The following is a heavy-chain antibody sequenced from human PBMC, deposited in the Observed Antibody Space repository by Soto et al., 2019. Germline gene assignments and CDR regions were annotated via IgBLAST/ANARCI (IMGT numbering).Heavy chain of an antibody. Sequence: EVHLVESGGGLVSPGGSLRLSCAASGFTFRSLSMSWVRQAPGKGLEWLSYIDGSSDYIFYADSVRGRFTISRDNAKNTLYLQMHSLRVDDTAVYYCAREGPGPKAYGDFDCWGQGTLVTVSS. J-gene: IGHJ4*02. CDR2: IDGSSDYI. CDR1: GFTFRSLS. V-gene: IGHV3-21*01. CDR3: AREGPGPKAYGDFDC. D-gene: IGHD3-10*01.